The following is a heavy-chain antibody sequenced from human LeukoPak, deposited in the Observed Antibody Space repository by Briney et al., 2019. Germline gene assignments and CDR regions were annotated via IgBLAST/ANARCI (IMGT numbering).Heavy chain of an antibody. J-gene: IGHJ5*02. D-gene: IGHD5-24*01. CDR3: ARRDGLLHWFDP. V-gene: IGHV4-61*02. Sequence: PSQTLSLTCTVSRGSISSGSHYWSWIRQPAGKGLEWIGRIYTSGSTNYNPSLKSRVTISVDTSKNQFSLKLSSVTAADTAVYYCARRDGLLHWFDPWGQGTLFTVSS. CDR2: IYTSGST. CDR1: RGSISSGSHY.